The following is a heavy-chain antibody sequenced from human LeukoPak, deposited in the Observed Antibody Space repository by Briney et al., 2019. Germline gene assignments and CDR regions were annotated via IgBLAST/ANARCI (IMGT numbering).Heavy chain of an antibody. CDR3: ARGGDYYDSSGYSDY. D-gene: IGHD3-22*01. Sequence: SQTLSLTCTVSGGSISSGNYYWSWIRQPAGKGLEWIGRIYTSGSTNYNPSLKSRVTISVDTSKNQFSLKLSSVTAADTAVYYCARGGDYYDSSGYSDYWGQGTLVTVSS. V-gene: IGHV4-61*02. J-gene: IGHJ4*02. CDR2: IYTSGST. CDR1: GGSISSGNYY.